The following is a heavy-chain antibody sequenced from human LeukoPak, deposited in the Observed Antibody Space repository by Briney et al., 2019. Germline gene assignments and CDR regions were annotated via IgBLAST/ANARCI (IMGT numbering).Heavy chain of an antibody. CDR3: ASRPSGSYSGYYFDY. J-gene: IGHJ4*02. CDR2: IYHSGST. CDR1: GGSLSSSNW. D-gene: IGHD1-26*01. V-gene: IGHV4-4*02. Sequence: SGTLSLTCAVSGGSLSSSNWWSWVRPPPGKGLEWIGEIYHSGSTNYNPSLKRRVTISVDKSKNQFSLKLSSVTAADTGVYYCASRPSGSYSGYYFDYWGQGTLVTVSS.